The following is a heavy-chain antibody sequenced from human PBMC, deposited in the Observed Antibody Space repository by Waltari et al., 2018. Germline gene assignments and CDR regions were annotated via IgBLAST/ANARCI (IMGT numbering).Heavy chain of an antibody. CDR2: IYYSGST. CDR3: ARPGSVSYWGGFDY. D-gene: IGHD3-10*01. V-gene: IGHV4-39*01. CDR1: GGSISSSSYY. Sequence: QLHLQESGPGLVKPSETLSLTCTVSGGSISSSSYYWGWIRQPPGKGLEWIGSIYYSGSTSYNPSLKSRVTISVDTSKNQFSLKLSSVTAADTAVYYCARPGSVSYWGGFDYWGQGTLVTVSS. J-gene: IGHJ4*02.